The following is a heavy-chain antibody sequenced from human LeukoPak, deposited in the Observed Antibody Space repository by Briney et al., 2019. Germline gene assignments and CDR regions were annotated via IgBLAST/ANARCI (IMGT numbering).Heavy chain of an antibody. CDR1: GGTFSSYT. J-gene: IGHJ3*02. D-gene: IGHD1-26*01. V-gene: IGHV1-69*02. Sequence: SVRVSCKASGGTFSSYTISWVRQAPGQGLEWMGRIIPILGIANYAQNVQGRVTITADKSTSTAYMELSSLRSEDTAVYYCARGRRELDAFDIWGQGTMVTVSS. CDR3: ARGRRELDAFDI. CDR2: IIPILGIA.